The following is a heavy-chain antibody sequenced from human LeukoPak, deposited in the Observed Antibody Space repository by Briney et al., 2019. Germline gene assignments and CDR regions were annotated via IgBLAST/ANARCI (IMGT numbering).Heavy chain of an antibody. J-gene: IGHJ4*02. CDR2: INHSGST. D-gene: IGHD3-10*01. CDR1: GGSFSGYC. CDR3: ARVPMVRGADY. Sequence: SETLSLTCAVYGGSFSGYCWSWIRQPPGKGLEWIGEINHSGSTNYNPSLKSRVTISVDTSKNQFSLKLSSVTAADTAVYYCARVPMVRGADYWGQGTLVTVSS. V-gene: IGHV4-34*01.